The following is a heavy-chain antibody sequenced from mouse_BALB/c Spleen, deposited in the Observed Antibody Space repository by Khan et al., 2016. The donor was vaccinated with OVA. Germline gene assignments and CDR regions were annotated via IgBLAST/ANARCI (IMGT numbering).Heavy chain of an antibody. Sequence: EVQLQESGPGLVKPSQSLSLTCTVTGYSITSGYGWNWIRQFPGNKLEWMGYISYSGRPTYNPSPKSRTSITRDTSKNQFFLQLNSVTTEDTATYYCARTARIKYWGQGTTLTVSS. CDR1: GYSITSGYG. CDR3: ARTARIKY. J-gene: IGHJ2*01. V-gene: IGHV3-2*02. D-gene: IGHD1-2*01. CDR2: ISYSGRP.